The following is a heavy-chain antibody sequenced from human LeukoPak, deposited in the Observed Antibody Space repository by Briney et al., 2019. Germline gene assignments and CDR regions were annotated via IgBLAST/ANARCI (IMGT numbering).Heavy chain of an antibody. CDR1: GFTFSSYN. CDR3: ARDPYSGGYGNYYYYYMDG. CDR2: ITSSSSHI. J-gene: IGHJ6*03. D-gene: IGHD1-26*01. V-gene: IGHV3-21*01. Sequence: GGSLRLSCAASGFTFSSYNMNWVRQAPGKGLEWVSSITSSSSHIYYADSVKGRFTISRDNARNSLYLQMNSLRAEDTAVYYCARDPYSGGYGNYYYYYMDGGGKGTTVTISS.